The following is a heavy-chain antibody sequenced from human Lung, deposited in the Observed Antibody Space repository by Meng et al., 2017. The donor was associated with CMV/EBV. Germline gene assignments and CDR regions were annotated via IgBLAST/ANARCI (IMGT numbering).Heavy chain of an antibody. D-gene: IGHD2-2*02. CDR3: ARDLGVVPAAIYGH. V-gene: IGHV3-21*01. CDR1: GFTFSSYA. CDR2: ISSSSSYI. Sequence: GESLKISCAASGFTFSSYAMHWVRQASGKGLEWVSSISSSSSYIYYADSVKGRFTISRDNAKNSLYLQMNSLRAEDTAVYYCARDLGVVPAAIYGHWGQGTLVTGSS. J-gene: IGHJ4*02.